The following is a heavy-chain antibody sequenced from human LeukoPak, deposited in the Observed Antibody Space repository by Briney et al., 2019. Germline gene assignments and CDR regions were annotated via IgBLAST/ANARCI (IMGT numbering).Heavy chain of an antibody. CDR2: INHSGST. D-gene: IGHD3-22*01. Sequence: PSETLSLTCTVSGGSISSYYWSWIRQPPGKGLEWIGEINHSGSTNYNPSLKSQVTITVDTSKNQFSLKLSSVTAADTAVYYCARSLYYYDSSGYYEDDAFDIWGQGTMVTVSS. CDR1: GGSISSYY. CDR3: ARSLYYYDSSGYYEDDAFDI. J-gene: IGHJ3*02. V-gene: IGHV4-34*01.